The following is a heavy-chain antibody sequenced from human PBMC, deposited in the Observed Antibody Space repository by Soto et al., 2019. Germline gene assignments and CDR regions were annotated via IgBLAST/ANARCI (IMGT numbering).Heavy chain of an antibody. CDR1: GGSISSGDYY. CDR3: ARRFTFGGVIVNYYGMDV. D-gene: IGHD3-16*02. V-gene: IGHV4-30-4*01. J-gene: IGHJ6*02. CDR2: IYYSGST. Sequence: QVQLQESGPGLVKPSQTLSLTCTVSGGSISSGDYYWSWIRQPPGKGLEWIGYIYYSGSTYYNPSLKSRVTISVDTSKNQFSLKLSSVTAADMAVYYCARRFTFGGVIVNYYGMDVWGQGTTVTVSS.